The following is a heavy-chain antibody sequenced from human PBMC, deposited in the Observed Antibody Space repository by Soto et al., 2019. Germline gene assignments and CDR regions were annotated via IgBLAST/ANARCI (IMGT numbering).Heavy chain of an antibody. D-gene: IGHD6-13*01. J-gene: IGHJ4*02. V-gene: IGHV1-18*01. CDR1: GYTFTSYG. CDR2: ISAYNGNT. CDR3: ARVALYSSSWYYFDY. Sequence: ASVKVSCKAPGYTFTSYGISWVRQAPGQGLEWMGWISAYNGNTNYAQKLQGRVTMTTDTSTSTAYMELRSLRSDDTAVYYCARVALYSSSWYYFDYWGQGTLVTVSS.